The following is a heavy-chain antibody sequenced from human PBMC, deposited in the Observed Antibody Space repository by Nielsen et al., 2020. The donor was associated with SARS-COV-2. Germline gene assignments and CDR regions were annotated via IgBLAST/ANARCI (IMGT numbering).Heavy chain of an antibody. CDR1: GGSISSGGYY. CDR2: IYYSGST. CDR3: ARDTHAGYSSGWHFDY. Sequence: LRLSCTVSGGSISSGGYYWSWIRQHPGKGLEWIGYIYYSGSTYYNPSLKSRVTISVDTSKNQFSLKLSSVTAADTAVYYCARDTHAGYSSGWHFDYWGQGTLVTVSS. J-gene: IGHJ4*02. V-gene: IGHV4-31*03. D-gene: IGHD6-19*01.